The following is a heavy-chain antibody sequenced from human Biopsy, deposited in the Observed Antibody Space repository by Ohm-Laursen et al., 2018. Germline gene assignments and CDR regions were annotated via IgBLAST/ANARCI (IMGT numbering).Heavy chain of an antibody. V-gene: IGHV4-39*01. CDR3: ARHDGNGPFALDS. CDR1: GGSISSRSNY. J-gene: IGHJ4*02. Sequence: GTLSLTCTVSGGSISSRSNYWAWIRQPPGKGLEWIGSVYHSGTTYYSPSLKSRVTISVDTSKNQLSLKVTSVTAADTAAYYCARHDGNGPFALDSWGQGTLVTVSS. CDR2: VYHSGTT. D-gene: IGHD5-24*01.